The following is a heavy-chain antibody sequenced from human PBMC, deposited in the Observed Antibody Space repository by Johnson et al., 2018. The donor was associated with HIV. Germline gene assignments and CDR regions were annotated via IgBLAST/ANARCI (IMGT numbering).Heavy chain of an antibody. CDR2: ISWNSGSI. D-gene: IGHD6-13*01. V-gene: IGHV3-9*01. J-gene: IGHJ3*02. Sequence: VQLVESGGGLVQPGRSLRLSCAASGFTFNTYAMHWVRQAPGKGLEWVSGISWNSGSIGYADSVKGRFTISRDNSKNTLYLQMNSLRAEDTAVYYCARSGYSSSWYALSAFDIWGQGTMVTVSS. CDR1: GFTFNTYA. CDR3: ARSGYSSSWYALSAFDI.